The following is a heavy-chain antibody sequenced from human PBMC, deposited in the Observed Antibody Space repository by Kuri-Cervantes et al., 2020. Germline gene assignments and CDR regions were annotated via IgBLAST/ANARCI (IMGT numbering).Heavy chain of an antibody. CDR2: IDTAGDR. CDR3: ARGPWSRRQFDP. Sequence: GGSLRLSCAASGFIFRSCDMHWVRQATGKGLEYVSAIDTAGDRYYPGSVKGRVTISRENAKNALYLQMNSLRAGDTAVYYCARGPWSRRQFDPWGQGTLVTVSS. V-gene: IGHV3-13*01. J-gene: IGHJ5*02. D-gene: IGHD2-8*01. CDR1: GFIFRSCD.